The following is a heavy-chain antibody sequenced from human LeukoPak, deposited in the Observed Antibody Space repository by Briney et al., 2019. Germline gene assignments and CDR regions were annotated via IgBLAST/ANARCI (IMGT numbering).Heavy chain of an antibody. V-gene: IGHV4-34*01. D-gene: IGHD3-10*01. CDR2: INHSGST. J-gene: IGHJ6*02. Sequence: SETLSLTCAVYGGSFSGYYWRWIRQPPGKGLEWIGEINHSGSTNYNPSLKSRVTISVDTSKNQFSLKLSSVTAADTAVYYCARDDYDYYYYYGMDVWGQGTTVTVSS. CDR1: GGSFSGYY. CDR3: ARDDYDYYYYYGMDV.